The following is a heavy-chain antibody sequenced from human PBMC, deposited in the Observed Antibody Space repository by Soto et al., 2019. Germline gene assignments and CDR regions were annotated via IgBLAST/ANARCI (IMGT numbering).Heavy chain of an antibody. CDR1: GFTFSSYW. D-gene: IGHD1-7*01. J-gene: IGHJ4*02. V-gene: IGHV3-74*01. CDR3: ARDGPLNWNYVNYFDY. Sequence: EVQLVESGGGLVQPGGSLRLSCAASGFTFSSYWMHWVRQAPGKGLVWVSRINSDGSSTSYADSVKGRFTISRDNAKNTLYLQMNTLRAEDTAVYYCARDGPLNWNYVNYFDYWAQGTLVTVSS. CDR2: INSDGSST.